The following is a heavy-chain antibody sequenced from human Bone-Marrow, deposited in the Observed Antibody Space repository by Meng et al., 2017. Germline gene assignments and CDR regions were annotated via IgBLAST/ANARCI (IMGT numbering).Heavy chain of an antibody. J-gene: IGHJ4*02. V-gene: IGHV3-15*01. Sequence: EVQRGESGGGWVKPGGSLRLSCAASGFTFSNAYMTWVRQVPGKRLEWVGRIKSKPDGETIDYAAPVKGRFTISRDDSKNTVYLQMNSLKTEDTAVYYCSGHIDYWGQGTLVTVPS. D-gene: IGHD5-12*01. CDR2: IKSKPDGETI. CDR1: GFTFSNAY. CDR3: SGHIDY.